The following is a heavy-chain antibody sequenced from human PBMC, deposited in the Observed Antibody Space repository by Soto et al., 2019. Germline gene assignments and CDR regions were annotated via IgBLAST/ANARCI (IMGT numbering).Heavy chain of an antibody. CDR1: GYTFTGYY. CDR3: ARGPAGSTRWWGTIDY. Sequence: GPSVKVSCKASGYTFTGYYMHWVRQAPGQGLEWMGWINPNSGGTNYAQKFQGWVTMTRDTAISTAYMELSRLRSDDTAVYYCARGPAGSTRWWGTIDYWGQGTLVTVSS. J-gene: IGHJ4*02. CDR2: INPNSGGT. D-gene: IGHD2-15*01. V-gene: IGHV1-2*04.